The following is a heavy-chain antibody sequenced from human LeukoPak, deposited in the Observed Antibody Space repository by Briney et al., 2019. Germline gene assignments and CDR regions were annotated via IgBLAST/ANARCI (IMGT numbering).Heavy chain of an antibody. CDR3: AREQRYGSGSYYSVY. J-gene: IGHJ4*02. CDR1: GGSISSYY. D-gene: IGHD3-10*01. Sequence: SETLSLTCTVSGGSISSYYWSWIRQPAGKGLEWIGRIYTSGSTNYNPSLKSRVTMSADTSKNQFSLKLSSVTAADTAVYYCAREQRYGSGSYYSVYWGQGTLVTVPS. CDR2: IYTSGST. V-gene: IGHV4-4*07.